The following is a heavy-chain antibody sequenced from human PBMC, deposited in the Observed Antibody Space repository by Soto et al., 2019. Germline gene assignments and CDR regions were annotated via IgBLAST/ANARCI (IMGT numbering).Heavy chain of an antibody. Sequence: SGGSLRLSCAASGFTVSSIYMGWVRQAPGKGLECVSVIYSGGSTYYADSVKGRFTISRDSSKNTLFLQMNSLRAEDTAVYYCAGGRSNWRLDYWGQGSLVTVSS. V-gene: IGHV3-66*01. D-gene: IGHD6-13*01. J-gene: IGHJ4*02. CDR1: GFTVSSIY. CDR3: AGGRSNWRLDY. CDR2: IYSGGST.